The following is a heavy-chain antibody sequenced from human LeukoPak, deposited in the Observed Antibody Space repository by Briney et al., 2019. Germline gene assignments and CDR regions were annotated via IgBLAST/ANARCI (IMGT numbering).Heavy chain of an antibody. J-gene: IGHJ4*02. V-gene: IGHV4-39*07. CDR1: GGYISSDDHN. CDR2: INYRGNT. Sequence: PSETLSLTCTVSGGYISSDDHNWGWIRQPPGKGLEWLGKINYRGNTHHNPSLKSRVTISVDKPKNQFSLNLSSVTAADTAVYYCATGSPHVSHYWGQGTLVTVSS. D-gene: IGHD1-14*01. CDR3: ATGSPHVSHY.